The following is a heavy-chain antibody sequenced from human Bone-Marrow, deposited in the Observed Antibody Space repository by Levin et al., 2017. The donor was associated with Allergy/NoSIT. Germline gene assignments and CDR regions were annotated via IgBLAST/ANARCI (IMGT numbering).Heavy chain of an antibody. CDR2: ISAYNGNT. V-gene: IGHV1-18*01. CDR3: ARAIAAADTNWFDP. J-gene: IGHJ5*02. Sequence: GESLKISCKASGYTFTSYGISWVRQAPGQGLEWMGWISAYNGNTNYAQKLQGRVTMTTDTSTSTAYMELRSLRSDDTAVYYCARAIAAADTNWFDPWGQGTLVTVSS. D-gene: IGHD6-13*01. CDR1: GYTFTSYG.